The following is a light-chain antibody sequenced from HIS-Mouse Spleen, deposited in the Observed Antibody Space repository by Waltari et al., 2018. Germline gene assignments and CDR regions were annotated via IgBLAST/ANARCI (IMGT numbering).Light chain of an antibody. CDR3: YSTDSSGNHRV. V-gene: IGLV3-10*01. J-gene: IGLJ2*01. CDR2: EDS. CDR1: ALPKKY. Sequence: SYELTQPPSVSVSPGQTARITCSGDALPKKYAYWYQQKSGQAPVLVIYEDSKRPSGILEGVPGSSSGTMATLTISGAQVEDEADYYCYSTDSSGNHRVFGGGTKLTVL.